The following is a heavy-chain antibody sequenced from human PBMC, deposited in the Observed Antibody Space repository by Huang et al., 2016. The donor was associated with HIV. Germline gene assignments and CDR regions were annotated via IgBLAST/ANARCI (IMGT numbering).Heavy chain of an antibody. Sequence: EVQLVESGGGLVQPGGSLRLSCAASGFSISSYWMHWVREAPGKGVVWVSRINSEWSSTSYADSVKGRFTISRDNAKNTLYPQMNSLRAEDTAVYYCARDPRIQSWLNFFDYWGQGTLVSVSS. CDR1: GFSISSYW. V-gene: IGHV3-74*01. CDR2: INSEWSST. D-gene: IGHD3-22*01. J-gene: IGHJ4*02. CDR3: ARDPRIQSWLNFFDY.